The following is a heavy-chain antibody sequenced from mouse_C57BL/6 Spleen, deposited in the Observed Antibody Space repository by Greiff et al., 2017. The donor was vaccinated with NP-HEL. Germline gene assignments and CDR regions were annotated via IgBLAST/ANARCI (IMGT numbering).Heavy chain of an antibody. CDR1: GFNFKNSY. J-gene: IGHJ2*01. V-gene: IGHV14-3*01. D-gene: IGHD3-2*02. CDR3: ARSSSGYHYFDY. CDR2: IDPANGNT. Sequence: EVQLQQSVAELVRPGASVKLSCTASGFNFKNSYMHWVKQRPEQGLEWIGRIDPANGNTNYTPKFKGKATITADTSSNTAYLQLSSLTSEDAAVYYCARSSSGYHYFDYWGQGTTLTVSS.